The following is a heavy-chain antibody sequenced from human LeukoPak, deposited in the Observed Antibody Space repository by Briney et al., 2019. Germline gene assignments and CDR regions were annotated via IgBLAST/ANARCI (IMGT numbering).Heavy chain of an antibody. CDR2: IKQDGSEK. J-gene: IGHJ4*02. V-gene: IGHV3-7*01. Sequence: GGSLRLSCAVSGFIISSYWMSWVRQAPGKGLEWVANIKQDGSEKYYVDSVKGRFTVSRDNAKNSLYLQMNSLRAEDTAVYYCARVYRSSSGYCFDFWGQGTLVTVSS. CDR1: GFIISSYW. CDR3: ARVYRSSSGYCFDF. D-gene: IGHD6-6*01.